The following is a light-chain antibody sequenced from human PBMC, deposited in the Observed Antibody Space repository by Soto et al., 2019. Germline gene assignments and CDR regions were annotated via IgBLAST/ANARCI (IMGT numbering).Light chain of an antibody. CDR1: SSDVGGYNY. Sequence: QSVLTQPPSASGSPGQSVAISCTGTSSDVGGYNYVSWYQQHPGKAPKLMIYEVNKRPSGVTDRFPGSKSGNTASLPVSGLQAEDEADYYCSSYAGSSNVFGTGTKGTVL. J-gene: IGLJ1*01. CDR2: EVN. V-gene: IGLV2-8*01. CDR3: SSYAGSSNV.